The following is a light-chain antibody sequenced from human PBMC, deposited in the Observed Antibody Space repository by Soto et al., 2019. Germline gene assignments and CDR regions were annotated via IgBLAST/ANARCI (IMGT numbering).Light chain of an antibody. V-gene: IGKV1-5*01. J-gene: IGKJ1*01. Sequence: DIQMTQSPSTLSASVGDRVTITCRASQSVSAWLACYQQKPGKAPKFLMYDVSTLESGVPLRFSGSGSGTEFTLTINSLQPDDVATYYCQSYRNFSWTFGQGTKV. CDR2: DVS. CDR1: QSVSAW. CDR3: QSYRNFSWT.